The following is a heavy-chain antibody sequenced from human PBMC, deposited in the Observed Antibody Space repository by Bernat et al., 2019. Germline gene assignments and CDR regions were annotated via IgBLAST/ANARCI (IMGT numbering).Heavy chain of an antibody. J-gene: IGHJ6*02. CDR3: ARDPNYYDSSGYYIYYYYGMDV. CDR2: IWYDGSNK. CDR1: GFTFSSYG. V-gene: IGHV3-33*01. Sequence: QVHLVESGGGVFQPGRSLRLSCAASGFTFSSYGMHWVRQAPGKGLEWVAVIWYDGSNKYYADSVKGRFTISRDNSKNTLYLQMNSLRAEDTAVYYCARDPNYYDSSGYYIYYYYGMDVWGQGTTVTVSS. D-gene: IGHD3-22*01.